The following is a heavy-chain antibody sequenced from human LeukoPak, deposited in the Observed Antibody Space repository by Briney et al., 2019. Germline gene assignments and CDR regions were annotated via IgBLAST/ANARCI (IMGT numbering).Heavy chain of an antibody. V-gene: IGHV3-11*01. CDR3: AGTYCSRTSCYGSFDY. D-gene: IGHD2-2*01. CDR2: ISSSGNTI. CDR1: GFTFSDYY. Sequence: KSGRSLRLSCAASGFTFSDYYMSWIRQAPGKGLEWVSYISSSGNTIYYADSVKGRFTISRDNAKNSLYLQMNSLRAEDTAVYYCAGTYCSRTSCYGSFDYWGQGTLVTVSS. J-gene: IGHJ4*02.